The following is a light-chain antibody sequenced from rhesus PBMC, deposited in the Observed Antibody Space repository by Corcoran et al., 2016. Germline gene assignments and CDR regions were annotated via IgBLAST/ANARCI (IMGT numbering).Light chain of an antibody. CDR1: QGISNA. CDR2: AAS. V-gene: IGKV1-33*02. Sequence: DIQMSQSPSSLSASVGDKVTITCRASQGISNALAWYQQQPGKAPKLLVYAASSLESGVPSRFNGSRSGTDFTLAISSLPPEDFATYYCQQGYSTPCSFGQGTKVEIK. CDR3: QQGYSTPCS. J-gene: IGKJ2*01.